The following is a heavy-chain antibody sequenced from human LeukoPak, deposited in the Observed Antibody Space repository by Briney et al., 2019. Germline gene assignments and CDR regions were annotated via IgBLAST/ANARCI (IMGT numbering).Heavy chain of an antibody. CDR1: GFIFSSSA. CDR3: AKSAYYDL. D-gene: IGHD3-22*01. V-gene: IGHV3-23*01. Sequence: GGSLRLSCAASGFIFSSSAMNWVRQAPGKGLEWVSTISDNGGNTYYPDSVKGRFTISRDNSKNTLYLQMNSLRAEDTAVYYCAKSAYYDLWGQGTLVTVSS. J-gene: IGHJ4*02. CDR2: ISDNGGNT.